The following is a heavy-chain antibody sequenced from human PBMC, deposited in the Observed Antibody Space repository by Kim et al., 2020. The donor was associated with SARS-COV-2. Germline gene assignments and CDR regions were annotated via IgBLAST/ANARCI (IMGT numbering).Heavy chain of an antibody. CDR2: SRSSSSDI. Sequence: GGSLRLSCAASGFSFSDYNMNWVRQAPGKGLEWVSNSRSSSSDIFYADSVKGRFTVSRDNAKNSLYLQMNSLRDEDTAVYYCARDLAWAFDYWGQGALVT. CDR1: GFSFSDYN. CDR3: ARDLAWAFDY. V-gene: IGHV3-48*02. D-gene: IGHD3-3*01. J-gene: IGHJ4*02.